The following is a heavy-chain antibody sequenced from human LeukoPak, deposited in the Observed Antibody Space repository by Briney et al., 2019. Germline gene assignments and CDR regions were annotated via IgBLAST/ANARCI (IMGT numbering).Heavy chain of an antibody. CDR2: ISHDGSNK. CDR1: GFSVGSEA. Sequence: PGRLLRFTCSAAGFSVGSEARPWVRQAPGKGLEWVAAISHDGSNKYHADSVKGRFTISRDNSKNTVYLQMNSLRAEDTAVYFCAGSPKYSSSWYEYFQHWGQGTLVTVSS. J-gene: IGHJ1*01. CDR3: AGSPKYSSSWYEYFQH. V-gene: IGHV3-30*01. D-gene: IGHD6-13*01.